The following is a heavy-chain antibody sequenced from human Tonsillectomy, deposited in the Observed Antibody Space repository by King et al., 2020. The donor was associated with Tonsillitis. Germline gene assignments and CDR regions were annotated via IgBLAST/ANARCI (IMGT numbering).Heavy chain of an antibody. CDR3: AKERWGAAGQYVEFGS. Sequence: VQLVESGGDLVQPGGSLRLSCAASGFTFDSYAMNWVRQSPGKGLEWVSVISGSGDATYYADSVKGRFTISRDNSKNTLYLQMTSLRAEDTAIYYCAKERWGAAGQYVEFGSWGQGTLVTVS. CDR2: ISGSGDAT. V-gene: IGHV3-23*04. D-gene: IGHD6-13*01. CDR1: GFTFDSYA. J-gene: IGHJ4*02.